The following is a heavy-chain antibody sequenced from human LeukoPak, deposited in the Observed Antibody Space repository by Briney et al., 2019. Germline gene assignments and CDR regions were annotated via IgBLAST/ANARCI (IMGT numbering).Heavy chain of an antibody. CDR1: GGSISSYF. J-gene: IGHJ5*02. CDR2: IYHTGNT. CDR3: AGVEYDILTGYPGNWFDP. D-gene: IGHD3-9*01. Sequence: SETLSLTCTVSGGSISSYFWTWIRQPPGKGLEWIGYIYHTGNTNYSPSLKSRVTISVDTSKNQFSLKLSSVTAADTAVYYCAGVEYDILTGYPGNWFDPWGQGTLVTVSS. V-gene: IGHV4-59*01.